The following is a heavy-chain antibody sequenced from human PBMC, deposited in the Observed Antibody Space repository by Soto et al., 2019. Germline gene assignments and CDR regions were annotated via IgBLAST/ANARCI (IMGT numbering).Heavy chain of an antibody. D-gene: IGHD4-17*01. CDR2: ISGSGGST. CDR1: GFTFSSYA. CDR3: AKDPLRPVTVHGAQDLPSWFDP. J-gene: IGHJ5*02. V-gene: IGHV3-23*01. Sequence: GGSLRLSCAASGFTFSSYAMSWVRQAPGKGLEWVSAISGSGGSTYYADSVKGRFTISRDNSKNTLYLQMNSLRAEDTAVYYCAKDPLRPVTVHGAQDLPSWFDPWGQGTLVTVSS.